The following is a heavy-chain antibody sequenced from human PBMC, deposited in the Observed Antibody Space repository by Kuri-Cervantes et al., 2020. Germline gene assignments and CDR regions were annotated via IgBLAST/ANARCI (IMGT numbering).Heavy chain of an antibody. J-gene: IGHJ4*02. CDR3: ARGDYYGSGSYYTPLDY. D-gene: IGHD3-10*01. Sequence: GGSLRLSCAASGFTVSSNYMSWVRQAPGKGLEWVSVIYIGGSTYYADSVKGRFTISRDNSQNTLYLQMNSLRAEDTAVYYCARGDYYGSGSYYTPLDYWGQGTLVTVSS. CDR1: GFTVSSNY. CDR2: IYIGGST. V-gene: IGHV3-53*05.